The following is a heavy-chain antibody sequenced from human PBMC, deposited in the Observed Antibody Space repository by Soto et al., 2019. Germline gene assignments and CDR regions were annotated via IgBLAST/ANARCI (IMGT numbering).Heavy chain of an antibody. CDR3: ARDSGSYMYVSD. D-gene: IGHD1-26*01. J-gene: IGHJ4*02. V-gene: IGHV1-18*01. CDR1: GYTFTSSG. Sequence: ASVKVSCKASGYTFTSSGFSWVRQAPGQGLEWMAWISAYNGETHYAQKFQGRVTMNTDTSTSTSYMELRSLRFDDTAVYYCARDSGSYMYVSDWGQGTLVTVSS. CDR2: ISAYNGET.